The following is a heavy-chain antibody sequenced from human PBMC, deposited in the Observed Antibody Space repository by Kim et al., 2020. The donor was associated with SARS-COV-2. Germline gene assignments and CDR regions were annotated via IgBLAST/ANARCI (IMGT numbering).Heavy chain of an antibody. Sequence: GGSLRLSCAASGFTFSSYAMHWVRQAPGKGLEWVAVISYDGSNKYYADSVKGRFTISIDNSKNTLYLQMNSLRAEDTAVYYCARDLVRQLGRYYYYGMDVWGQGTTVTVSS. V-gene: IGHV3-30*04. CDR2: ISYDGSNK. CDR3: ARDLVRQLGRYYYYGMDV. CDR1: GFTFSSYA. D-gene: IGHD6-13*01. J-gene: IGHJ6*02.